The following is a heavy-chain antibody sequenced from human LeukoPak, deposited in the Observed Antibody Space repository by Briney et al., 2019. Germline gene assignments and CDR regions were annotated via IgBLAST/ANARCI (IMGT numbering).Heavy chain of an antibody. CDR1: GGSLRRYC. Sequence: PETPSLTCTVPGGSLRRYCPSWTRQPAGEGGEWIGRIYASGSTNYYPSLKSLVTMSVDTSKNQFSLKLSSVTAADTAVYYCARDGRRCSGGSCYSTGVDYWGQGTLVTVSS. CDR2: IYASGST. CDR3: ARDGRRCSGGSCYSTGVDY. J-gene: IGHJ4*02. D-gene: IGHD2-15*01. V-gene: IGHV4-4*07.